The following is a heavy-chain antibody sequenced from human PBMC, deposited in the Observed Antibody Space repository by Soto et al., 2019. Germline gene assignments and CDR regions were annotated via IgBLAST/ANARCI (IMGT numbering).Heavy chain of an antibody. V-gene: IGHV3-74*01. Sequence: CAASGFTFSSDWMHWVRQGLGKGLVWVSRINSDGSSTSYADSVKGRFAISRDNAKNTLYLQMNSLRAEGTAVYYCARGNDIFTGYIDYWGQGTLVTVSS. J-gene: IGHJ4*02. CDR2: INSDGSST. D-gene: IGHD3-9*01. CDR3: ARGNDIFTGYIDY. CDR1: GFTFSSDW.